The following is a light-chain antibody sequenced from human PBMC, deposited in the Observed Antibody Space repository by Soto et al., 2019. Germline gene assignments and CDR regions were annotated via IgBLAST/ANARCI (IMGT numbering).Light chain of an antibody. Sequence: IVMTQSPATLSVSPGERANLSCRASQSVGTKLAWYQQTPGQAPRLLIYGASNRATGIPERFSGSGSGTEFTLTISSLQSEDFAVYYCQQYTNWPKTFGQGTKVDIK. J-gene: IGKJ1*01. CDR3: QQYTNWPKT. CDR2: GAS. CDR1: QSVGTK. V-gene: IGKV3D-15*01.